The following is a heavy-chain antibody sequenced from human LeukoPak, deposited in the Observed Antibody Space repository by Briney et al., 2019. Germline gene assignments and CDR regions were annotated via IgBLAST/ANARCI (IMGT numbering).Heavy chain of an antibody. CDR1: GFPFSSFW. V-gene: IGHV3-7*01. J-gene: IGHJ4*02. CDR2: IRPDGSEQ. D-gene: IGHD2-2*01. Sequence: GGSLRLSCAASGFPFSSFWVNWVRQTPGGGLEWPANIRPDGSEQYYVESVRGRFTISKDNAKNSVDLDMNNLRVDDTGVYYCSGRDSSRSPWAYWAQGTLVSVSS. CDR3: SGRDSSRSPWAY.